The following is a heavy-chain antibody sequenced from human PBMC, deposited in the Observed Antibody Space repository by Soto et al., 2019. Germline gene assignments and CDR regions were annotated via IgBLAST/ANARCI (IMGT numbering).Heavy chain of an antibody. CDR1: GFTFDTYA. V-gene: IGHV3-23*01. CDR2: IIGSGGTP. J-gene: IGHJ6*02. CDR3: AKHSGYDHYYDMDV. Sequence: EVQLLESGGGLVQPGGSLRLSCAASGFTFDTYAMSWVRQAPGKGLEWVSTIIGSGGTPYYADSVKGRFTISRDNSKNTLYVQMNSLRADDTAEYYCAKHSGYDHYYDMDVWGQGTTVTVSS. D-gene: IGHD5-12*01.